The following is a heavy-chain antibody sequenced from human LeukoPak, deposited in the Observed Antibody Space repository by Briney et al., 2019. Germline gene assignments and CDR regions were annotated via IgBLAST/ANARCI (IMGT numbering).Heavy chain of an antibody. J-gene: IGHJ4*02. CDR2: IYYSGST. CDR1: GGSMNSYY. CDR3: ARHDSGYDSFDY. D-gene: IGHD5-12*01. V-gene: IGHV4-59*08. Sequence: PSETLSLTCSVSGGSMNSYYWSWIRQSPGKGLEWSGYIYYSGSTNYNPSLKSRVTISVDTSKNQFSLKLSSVTAADTAVYYCARHDSGYDSFDYWGQGTLVTVSS.